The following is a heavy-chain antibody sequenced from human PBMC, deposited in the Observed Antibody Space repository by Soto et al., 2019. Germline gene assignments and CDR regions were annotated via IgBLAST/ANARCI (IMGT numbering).Heavy chain of an antibody. J-gene: IGHJ4*02. CDR1: GYTFTSYG. CDR3: STGAYCGGACYGGVDY. V-gene: IGHV1-18*04. Sequence: ASVKVSCKASGYTFTSYGISWVRQAPGQGLEWMGWISAYNGNTNYAQKLQGRVTMTTDTSTSTAYMELRSLRSDDTAVYYCSTGAYCGGACYGGVDYWGQGTLVTVSS. CDR2: ISAYNGNT. D-gene: IGHD2-21*02.